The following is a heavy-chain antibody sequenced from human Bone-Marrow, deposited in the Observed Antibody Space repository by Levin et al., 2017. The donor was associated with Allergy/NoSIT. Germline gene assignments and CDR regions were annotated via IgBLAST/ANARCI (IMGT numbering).Heavy chain of an antibody. D-gene: IGHD6-13*01. CDR1: GFTFSSYA. CDR2: ISGSGGAT. V-gene: IGHV3-23*01. CDR3: AKDRLGIAASAPFDY. Sequence: SGGSLRLSCAASGFTFSSYAMSWVRQAPGKGLEWVSSISGSGGATYYRDSVKGRFSISRDNSKNTLFLQLNSLRAADTAIYYCAKDRLGIAASAPFDYWGQGTLVSVSS. J-gene: IGHJ4*02.